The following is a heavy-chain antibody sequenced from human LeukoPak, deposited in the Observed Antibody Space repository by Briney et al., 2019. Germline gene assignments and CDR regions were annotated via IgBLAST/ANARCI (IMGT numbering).Heavy chain of an antibody. V-gene: IGHV1-18*01. CDR3: AREGSYYDSSGYDI. D-gene: IGHD3-22*01. J-gene: IGHJ3*02. CDR2: ISAYNGNT. CDR1: GYTFTSYG. Sequence: ASVKVSCKASGYTFTSYGISWVRQAPGQGLEWMGWISAYNGNTNYAQKLQGRVTMTTDTSTSTAYMEMRSMRSDDTDVYYCAREGSYYDSSGYDIWGQGTMVTVSS.